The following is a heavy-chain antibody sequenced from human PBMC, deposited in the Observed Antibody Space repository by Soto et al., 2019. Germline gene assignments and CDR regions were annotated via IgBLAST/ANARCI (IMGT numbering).Heavy chain of an antibody. CDR2: IYYSGST. V-gene: IGHV4-61*01. CDR1: GGSVSSGSYY. D-gene: IGHD6-13*01. Sequence: QVQLQESGPGLVKPSETLSLTCTVSGGSVSSGSYYWSWIRQPPGKGLECVGYIYYSGSTNYNPSLKSRVTXPXXXSXXQFSLKLSSVTAADTAVYYCARVTSSWGLGSYFAYWGQGTLVTVSS. J-gene: IGHJ4*02. CDR3: ARVTSSWGLGSYFAY.